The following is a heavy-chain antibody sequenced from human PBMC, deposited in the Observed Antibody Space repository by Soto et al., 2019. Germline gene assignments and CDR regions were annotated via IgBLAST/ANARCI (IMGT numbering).Heavy chain of an antibody. CDR3: AKVLLRPPCASESYYTQDAFDI. J-gene: IGHJ3*02. V-gene: IGHV3-23*01. CDR2: ISGSGGST. Sequence: VQLLESGGGLVQPGGSLRLSCAASGFTFSSYAMSWVRQAPGKGLEWVSAISGSGGSTYYADSVKGRFTIPGDHTKKTLYLQMNRLRAENRAVYYCAKVLLRPPCASESYYTQDAFDIWGQGTMVTASS. D-gene: IGHD3-10*01. CDR1: GFTFSSYA.